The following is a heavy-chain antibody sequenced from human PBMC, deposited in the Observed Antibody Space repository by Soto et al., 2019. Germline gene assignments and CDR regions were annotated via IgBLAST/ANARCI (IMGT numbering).Heavy chain of an antibody. Sequence: QVQLQESGPRLVKPSETLSLTCTVSDDFISSYYWNWIRQPAGKGLEWIGRVSTSGATNYNPSLERRITTSVDTSKKQFSLKLTSVTAADTAVYFCARADYEILTGSYAMDVWGQGTTVTVAS. V-gene: IGHV4-4*07. CDR3: ARADYEILTGSYAMDV. D-gene: IGHD3-9*01. CDR2: VSTSGAT. J-gene: IGHJ6*02. CDR1: DDFISSYY.